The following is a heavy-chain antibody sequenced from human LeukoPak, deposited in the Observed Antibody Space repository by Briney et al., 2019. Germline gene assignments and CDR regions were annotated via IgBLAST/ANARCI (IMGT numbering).Heavy chain of an antibody. CDR2: ISYDGSNK. CDR3: APTGYGYYSGSSGFYATDW. Sequence: GGSLRLSCAASGFTFSSYGMHRVRQAPVKGLEWVTVISYDGSNKYYADSVKGRFTISRDNSKNTLYLQMNSLRAEDTAVYYCAPTGYGYYSGSSGFYATDWWGQGTLVTVSS. J-gene: IGHJ4*02. D-gene: IGHD3-22*01. CDR1: GFTFSSYG. V-gene: IGHV3-30*03.